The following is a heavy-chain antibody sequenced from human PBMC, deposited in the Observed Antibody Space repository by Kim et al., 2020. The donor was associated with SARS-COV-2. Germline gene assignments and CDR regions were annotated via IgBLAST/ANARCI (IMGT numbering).Heavy chain of an antibody. V-gene: IGHV1-18*01. D-gene: IGHD4-17*01. J-gene: IGHJ4*02. CDR2: ISAYNGNT. CDR3: ARDLPSITVTTSRFDY. CDR1: GYTFTSYG. Sequence: ASVKVSCKASGYTFTSYGISWVRQAPGQGLEWMGWISAYNGNTNYAQKLQGRVTMTTDTSTSTAYMELRSLRSDDTAVYYCARDLPSITVTTSRFDYWGQGTLVTVSS.